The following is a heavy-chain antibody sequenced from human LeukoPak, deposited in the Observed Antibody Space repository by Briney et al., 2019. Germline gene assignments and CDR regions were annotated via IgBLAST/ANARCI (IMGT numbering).Heavy chain of an antibody. CDR1: GYSFTSYW. Sequence: GESLKISCKGSGYSFTSYWIGWVRQMPGKGLEWMGIIYPGDSDTRYSPSFQGQVTISADKSISTAYLQWSSLKASDTAMYFFFKQKTAYDILTGPDYWGQGTLVTVSS. CDR3: FKQKTAYDILTGPDY. J-gene: IGHJ4*02. D-gene: IGHD3-9*01. V-gene: IGHV5-51*01. CDR2: IYPGDSDT.